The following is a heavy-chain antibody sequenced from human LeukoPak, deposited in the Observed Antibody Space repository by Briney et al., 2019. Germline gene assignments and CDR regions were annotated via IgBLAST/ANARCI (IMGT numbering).Heavy chain of an antibody. Sequence: GGSLRLSCAASGFTFSSYGMHWVRQAPGKGPEWVAFIRYDGSNKYYADSVKGRFTISRDNSKNTLYLQMNSLRAEDTAVYYCAREGGSYVAFDIWGQGTMVTVSS. J-gene: IGHJ3*02. CDR2: IRYDGSNK. D-gene: IGHD1-26*01. CDR1: GFTFSSYG. CDR3: AREGGSYVAFDI. V-gene: IGHV3-30*02.